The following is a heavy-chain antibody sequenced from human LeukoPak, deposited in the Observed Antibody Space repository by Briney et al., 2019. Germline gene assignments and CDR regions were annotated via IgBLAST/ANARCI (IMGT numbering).Heavy chain of an antibody. CDR2: ISSGSGSI. J-gene: IGHJ4*02. V-gene: IGHV3-48*02. Sequence: PGGSLRPSCAASGFTFSTYNLNWVRQAARKGLEWVSYISSGSGSIYADSVKGRFTISRDNAKNSLYLQMNSLRDDDTAVYYCAFQDGGIVFWGQGTLVTVSS. CDR3: AFQDGGIVF. D-gene: IGHD1-26*01. CDR1: GFTFSTYN.